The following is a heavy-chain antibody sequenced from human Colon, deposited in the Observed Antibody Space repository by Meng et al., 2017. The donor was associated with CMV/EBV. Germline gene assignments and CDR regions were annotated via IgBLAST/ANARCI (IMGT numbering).Heavy chain of an antibody. CDR1: GYSISSGSY. CDR3: ARSFNSGARGVSWFDS. V-gene: IGHV4-38-2*02. Sequence: SETLSLTCTVSGYSISSGSYWGWIRQPPGKGLEWIGTIYHTGSTYYNPSLKSRVTISVDTSRNQFSLKLSSVTAADTAVYYCARSFNSGARGVSWFDSWGQGTLVTVSS. CDR2: IYHTGST. J-gene: IGHJ5*01. D-gene: IGHD3-10*01.